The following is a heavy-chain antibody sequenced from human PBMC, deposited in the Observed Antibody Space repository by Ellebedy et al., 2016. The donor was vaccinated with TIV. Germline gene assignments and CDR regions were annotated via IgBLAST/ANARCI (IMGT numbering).Heavy chain of an antibody. V-gene: IGHV4-39*01. Sequence: SETLSLXCTVSGGSISSGGYYWGWIRQPPGKGLEWIGSIYYSGSTYYNPSLKSRVTISVDTSKNQFSLKLSSVTAADTAVYYCARHGTIITEDGWFDPWGQGTLVTVSS. D-gene: IGHD3-16*01. CDR3: ARHGTIITEDGWFDP. J-gene: IGHJ5*02. CDR1: GGSISSGGYY. CDR2: IYYSGST.